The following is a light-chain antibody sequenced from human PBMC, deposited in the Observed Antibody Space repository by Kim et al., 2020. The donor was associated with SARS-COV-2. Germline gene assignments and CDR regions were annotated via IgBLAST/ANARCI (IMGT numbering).Light chain of an antibody. CDR1: QSISSY. CDR2: DAS. J-gene: IGKJ2*01. V-gene: IGKV1-39*01. Sequence: DIQMTQSPSSLSASVGDRVTITCRASQSISSYLNWYQQKPRKAPKLLIYDASSLQSGVPSRFSGSGSGTDFTLTISSLQPEDFATYYCQQSYSTLPYTFGQGTKLEI. CDR3: QQSYSTLPYT.